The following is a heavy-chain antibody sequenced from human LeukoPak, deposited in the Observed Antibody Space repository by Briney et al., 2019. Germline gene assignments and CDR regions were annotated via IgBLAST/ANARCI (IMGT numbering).Heavy chain of an antibody. CDR2: INHSGST. D-gene: IGHD2-2*01. Sequence: SETLSLTCAVYGVSFSGYYWSWIRQPPGKGLEWIGEINHSGSTNYNPSLKSRVTISVDTSKNQFSLKLSSVTAADTAVYYCARDGRQVVPAASTVDYWGQGTLVTVSS. J-gene: IGHJ4*02. CDR1: GVSFSGYY. CDR3: ARDGRQVVPAASTVDY. V-gene: IGHV4-34*01.